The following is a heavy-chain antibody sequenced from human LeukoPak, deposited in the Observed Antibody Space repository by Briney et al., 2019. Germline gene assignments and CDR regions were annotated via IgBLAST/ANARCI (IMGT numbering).Heavy chain of an antibody. V-gene: IGHV3-23*01. J-gene: IGHJ4*02. D-gene: IGHD3-22*01. Sequence: GGSLRLSCAASGFTFSSYAMSWVRQAPGKGLEWVSGISGSGANTDYTDSVKGRFTISRDNSKATLYVQMNSLTAEDTAVHFCAKGWSIYYDGSGFPDYWGQGTLVTVSS. CDR3: AKGWSIYYDGSGFPDY. CDR2: ISGSGANT. CDR1: GFTFSSYA.